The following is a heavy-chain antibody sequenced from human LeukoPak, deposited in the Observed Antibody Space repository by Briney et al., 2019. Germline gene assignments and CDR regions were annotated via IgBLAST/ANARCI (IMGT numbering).Heavy chain of an antibody. CDR1: GDSISSHY. CDR3: ARGGKYSYGFDY. D-gene: IGHD5-18*01. V-gene: IGHV4-4*07. Sequence: PSETLSLTCIVSGDSISSHYWSWIRQPAGKGLEWIGRIYTSGSTNYNPSLRSRVTMSVDTSKNQFSLKLSSVTAADTAVYYCARGGKYSYGFDYWGQGTLVTVSS. J-gene: IGHJ4*02. CDR2: IYTSGST.